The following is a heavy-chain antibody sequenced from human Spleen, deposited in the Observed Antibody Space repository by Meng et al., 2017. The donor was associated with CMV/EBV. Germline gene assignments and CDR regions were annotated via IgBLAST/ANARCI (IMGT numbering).Heavy chain of an antibody. CDR1: GFTFSSYW. Sequence: GESLKISCAASGFTFSSYWMSWVRQAPGKGLEWVANIKQDGSEKYYVDSVKGRFTIPRNNAKNSLYLQMNSLRAEDTSVYYCARSEVFNWNERADHWGQGTLVTVSS. CDR2: IKQDGSEK. J-gene: IGHJ5*02. D-gene: IGHD1-20*01. CDR3: ARSEVFNWNERADH. V-gene: IGHV3-7*01.